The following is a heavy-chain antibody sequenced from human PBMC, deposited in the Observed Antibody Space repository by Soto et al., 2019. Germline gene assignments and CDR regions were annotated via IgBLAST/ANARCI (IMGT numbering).Heavy chain of an antibody. Sequence: QVQLVQSGADVKKPGASVKVSCKASGYTFTSDGISWVRQAPGQGLEWMGWISNYNGNTKFAQKRQGRVTMTTDTSTSTVYMELRSLTSDDTAVYYCAAWAGQVRCYGGPFDYWGQGTLLTVSS. CDR3: AAWAGQVRCYGGPFDY. CDR2: ISNYNGNT. J-gene: IGHJ4*02. CDR1: GYTFTSDG. D-gene: IGHD4-17*01. V-gene: IGHV1-18*04.